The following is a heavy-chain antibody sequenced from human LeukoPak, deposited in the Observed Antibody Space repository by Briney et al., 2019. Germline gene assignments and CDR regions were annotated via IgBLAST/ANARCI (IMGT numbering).Heavy chain of an antibody. Sequence: SSETLSLTCTVSGGSISSYYWSWIRQPPGKGLEWIGYIYYSGSTNYNPSLKSRVTISVDTSKNQFSLKLSSVTAADTAVYYCARSPNYYDSSGYYSRLFDYWGQGTLVTVSS. CDR2: IYYSGST. CDR3: ARSPNYYDSSGYYSRLFDY. V-gene: IGHV4-59*01. J-gene: IGHJ4*02. CDR1: GGSISSYY. D-gene: IGHD3-22*01.